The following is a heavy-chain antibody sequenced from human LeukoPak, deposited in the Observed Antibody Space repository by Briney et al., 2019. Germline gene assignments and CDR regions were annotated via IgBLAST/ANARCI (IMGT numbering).Heavy chain of an antibody. D-gene: IGHD4-23*01. CDR3: ARLGLRWYPYYFDY. V-gene: IGHV5-51*01. J-gene: IGHJ4*03. CDR2: IYHGDYDT. CDR1: GYISTNDW. Sequence: AEALKISCTGSGYISTNDWIGWVRHMPRKGLEWMGIIYHGDYDTRYSPSFHGQAATSAAKSISTAYLQWSSRKASDTAMYYCARLGLRWYPYYFDYWGQGTMVTVSS.